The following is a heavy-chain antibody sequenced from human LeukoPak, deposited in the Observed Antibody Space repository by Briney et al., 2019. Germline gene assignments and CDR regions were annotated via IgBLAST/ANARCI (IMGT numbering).Heavy chain of an antibody. Sequence: ASVKVSCKASGYTFTSYAMHWVRQAPGQRLEWMGWINAGNGNTKYSQKFQGRVTITRDTSASTAYMELRSLRSDDTAVYYCARDGGGSLNFDYWGQGTLVTVSS. CDR2: INAGNGNT. CDR1: GYTFTSYA. D-gene: IGHD2-15*01. CDR3: ARDGGGSLNFDY. V-gene: IGHV1-3*01. J-gene: IGHJ4*02.